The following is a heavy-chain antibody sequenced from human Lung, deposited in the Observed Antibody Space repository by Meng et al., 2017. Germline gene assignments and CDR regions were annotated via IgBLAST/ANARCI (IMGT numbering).Heavy chain of an antibody. CDR1: GGSFSDYY. J-gene: IGHJ4*02. V-gene: IGHV4-34*01. Sequence: QLRQWGAGLLKPSVTLSLTCVVSGGSFSDYYWSWIRQPPGKGLEWIGEINHSGSTNYNPSLESRATISVDTSQNNLSLKLSSVTAADSAVYYCARGPTTMAHDFDYWGQGTLVTVSS. CDR2: INHSGST. D-gene: IGHD4-11*01. CDR3: ARGPTTMAHDFDY.